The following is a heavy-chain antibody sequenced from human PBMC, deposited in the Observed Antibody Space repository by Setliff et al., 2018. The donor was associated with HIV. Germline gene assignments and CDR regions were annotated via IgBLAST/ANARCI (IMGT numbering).Heavy chain of an antibody. CDR3: ARWGGLPWYFDL. J-gene: IGHJ2*01. Sequence: PSETLSLTCTVSGGSISSSSYYWGWIRQPPGKGLEWIGSIYYSGSTYYNPSLKSRVTISVDTSKNQFSLKLSSVTAADTAVYYCARWGGLPWYFDLWGRGTLVTVSS. V-gene: IGHV4-39*01. D-gene: IGHD3-10*01. CDR1: GGSISSSSYY. CDR2: IYYSGST.